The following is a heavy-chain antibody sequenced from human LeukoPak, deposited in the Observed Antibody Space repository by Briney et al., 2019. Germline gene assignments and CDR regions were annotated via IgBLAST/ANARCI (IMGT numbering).Heavy chain of an antibody. CDR3: AKAFDDYLFDY. V-gene: IGHV3-23*01. D-gene: IGHD4-11*01. J-gene: IGHJ4*02. Sequence: PGGSLRLSCAASGFTFNTYAMSWVRQAPGKGLEWVSGIGGSGSSTYYAESVKGRFTISRDNSKNTLYLQMNSLRAEDTAAYYCAKAFDDYLFDYWGQGTLVTVSS. CDR2: IGGSGSST. CDR1: GFTFNTYA.